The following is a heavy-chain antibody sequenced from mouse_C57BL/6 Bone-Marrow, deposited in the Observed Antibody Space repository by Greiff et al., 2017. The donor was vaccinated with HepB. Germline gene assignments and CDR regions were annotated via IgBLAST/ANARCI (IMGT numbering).Heavy chain of an antibody. CDR1: GYTFTEYT. CDR3: ARHESPFYYGSSYEDYFDY. CDR2: FYPGSGSI. Sequence: VQLQQSGAELVKPGASVKLSCKASGYTFTEYTIHWVKQRSGQGLEWIGWFYPGSGSIKYNEKFKDKATLTADKSSSTVYMELSRLTSEDSAVYVCARHESPFYYGSSYEDYFDYWGQGTTLTVSS. V-gene: IGHV1-62-2*01. D-gene: IGHD1-1*01. J-gene: IGHJ2*01.